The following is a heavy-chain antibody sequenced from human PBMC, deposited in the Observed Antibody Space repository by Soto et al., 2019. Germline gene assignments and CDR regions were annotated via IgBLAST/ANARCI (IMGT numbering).Heavy chain of an antibody. D-gene: IGHD1-1*01. CDR3: TIGGTGTWRFDP. CDR2: IRSKANGYAT. Sequence: EEQLVESGGGLVQPGGSLKLSCAASGFTFSGSVVHWVRQASGKGLEWVGRIRSKANGYATAYAASVKGRFTISRDESGNTAYLQMNSLKIEDTAVYYCTIGGTGTWRFDPWGQGTLVT. J-gene: IGHJ5*02. CDR1: GFTFSGSV. V-gene: IGHV3-73*01.